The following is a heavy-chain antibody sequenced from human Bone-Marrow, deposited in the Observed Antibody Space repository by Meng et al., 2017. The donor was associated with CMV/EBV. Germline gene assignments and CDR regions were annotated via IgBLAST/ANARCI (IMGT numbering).Heavy chain of an antibody. J-gene: IGHJ4*02. V-gene: IGHV3-21*01. CDR3: ARVKAAADYFDF. Sequence: LSLTCAASGFTFSSYEMNWVRQAPGKGLEWVSSISSSSSYIYYADSVKGRFTISRDKAKNPLYLQMNSQRAEDTAVYYCARVKAAADYFDFWGQGTLVTVSS. CDR1: GFTFSSYE. CDR2: ISSSSSYI. D-gene: IGHD6-13*01.